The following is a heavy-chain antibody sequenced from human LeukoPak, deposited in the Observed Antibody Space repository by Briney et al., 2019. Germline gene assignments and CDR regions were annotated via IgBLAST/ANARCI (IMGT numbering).Heavy chain of an antibody. V-gene: IGHV4-59*01. J-gene: IGHJ3*02. CDR3: ARGSIDSSGYYHYPNDAFDI. CDR1: GGSISSYY. CDR2: IYYSGST. D-gene: IGHD3-22*01. Sequence: SETLSLTCTVSGGSISSYYWSWIRQPPGKGLEWIGYIYYSGSTNYNPSLKSRVTISVDTSKNQFSLRLSSVTAADTAVYYCARGSIDSSGYYHYPNDAFDIWGQGTMVTVSS.